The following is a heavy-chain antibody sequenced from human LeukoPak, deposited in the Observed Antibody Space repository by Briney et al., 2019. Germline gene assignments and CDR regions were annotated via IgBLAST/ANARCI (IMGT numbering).Heavy chain of an antibody. J-gene: IGHJ4*02. V-gene: IGHV1-2*02. CDR3: ARVLGYCSSTSCYLDY. CDR2: INPNSGGT. D-gene: IGHD2-2*01. CDR1: GYTFTSYD. Sequence: EASVKVSCKASGYTFTSYDINWVRQATGQGLEWMGWINPNSGGTNYAQKFQGRVTMTRDTSISTAYMELSRLRSDDTAVYYCARVLGYCSSTSCYLDYWGQGTLVTVSS.